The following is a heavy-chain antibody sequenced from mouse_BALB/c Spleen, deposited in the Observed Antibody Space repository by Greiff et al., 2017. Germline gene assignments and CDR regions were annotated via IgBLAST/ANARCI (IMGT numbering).Heavy chain of an antibody. CDR3: ARLGITEFAY. J-gene: IGHJ3*01. Sequence: QMQLKQSGAELVRPGTSVKVSCKASGYAFTNYLIEWVKQRPGQGLEWIGVINPGSGGTNYNEKFKGKATLTADKSSSTAYMQLSSLTSDDSAVYYCARLGITEFAYRGQGTLVTVSA. V-gene: IGHV1-54*01. CDR2: INPGSGGT. D-gene: IGHD2-4*01. CDR1: GYAFTNYL.